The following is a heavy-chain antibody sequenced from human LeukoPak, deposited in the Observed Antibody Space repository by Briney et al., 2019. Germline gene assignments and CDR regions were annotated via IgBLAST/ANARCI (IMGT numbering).Heavy chain of an antibody. CDR2: IFSNGDT. CDR3: TRDQMNC. D-gene: IGHD5-24*01. J-gene: IGHJ4*02. CDR1: ELTVSRNY. V-gene: IGHV3-53*01. Sequence: PGGSLRLSCTASELTVSRNYMLWVRQAPGKGLERVSLIFSNGDTHYADSVKGRFTISRDTSKNTVSLQMNSLRVKDTAMYYCTRDQMNCWGQGTLVTVSS.